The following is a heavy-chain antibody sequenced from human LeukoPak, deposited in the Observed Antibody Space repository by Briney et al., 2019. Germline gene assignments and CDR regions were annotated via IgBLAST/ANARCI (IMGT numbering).Heavy chain of an antibody. D-gene: IGHD3-22*01. V-gene: IGHV1-18*01. CDR3: ARQAYYYDSSGYYSGAFDI. CDR2: ISAYNGNT. J-gene: IGHJ3*02. Sequence: ASVKVSCKASGYTFTSYGISWVRQAPGQGLEWMGWISAYNGNTNYAQKLQGRVTMTTDTSTSTAYMELRSPRSDDTAVYYCARQAYYYDSSGYYSGAFDIWGQGTMVTVSS. CDR1: GYTFTSYG.